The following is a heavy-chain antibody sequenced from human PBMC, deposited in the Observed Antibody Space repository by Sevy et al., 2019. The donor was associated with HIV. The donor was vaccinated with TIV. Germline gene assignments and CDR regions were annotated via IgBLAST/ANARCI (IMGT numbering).Heavy chain of an antibody. V-gene: IGHV4-34*01. CDR2: INHSGST. J-gene: IGHJ4*02. CDR3: ARDSSSRFDY. CDR1: GLSFSGYY. D-gene: IGHD6-6*01. Sequence: SETLSLTCAVYGLSFSGYYWSWIRQPPGKGLEWIGEINHSGSTNYNPSLKSRVTISVDTSKNQFSLKLSSVTAADTAVYYCARDSSSRFDYWGQGTLVTVSS.